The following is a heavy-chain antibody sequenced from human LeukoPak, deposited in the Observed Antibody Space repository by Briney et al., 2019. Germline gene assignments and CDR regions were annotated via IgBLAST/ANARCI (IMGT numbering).Heavy chain of an antibody. CDR1: GGSISSYY. CDR2: IYYSGST. CDR3: ARGVGYCSSTSCYYHYYYYYMDV. D-gene: IGHD2-2*01. V-gene: IGHV4-59*01. J-gene: IGHJ6*03. Sequence: PSETLSLTCTVSGGSISSYYWSWIRQPPGKGLEWIGYIYYSGSTNYNPSLKSRVTISVDTSKNQFSLKLSSVTAADTAVYYCARGVGYCSSTSCYYHYYYYYMDVWGKGTTVTVSS.